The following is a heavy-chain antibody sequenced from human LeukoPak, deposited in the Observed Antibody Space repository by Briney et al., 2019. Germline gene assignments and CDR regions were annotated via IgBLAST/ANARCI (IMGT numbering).Heavy chain of an antibody. CDR3: ARFVYGGDAFDY. CDR1: GGSFSGYY. J-gene: IGHJ4*02. Sequence: PSETQSLTCAVYGGSFSGYYWSWIRQPPGKGLEWIGEINHSGSTNYNPSLKSRVTISVDTSKNQFSLKLSSVTAADTAVYYCARFVYGGDAFDYWGQGTLVTVSS. D-gene: IGHD4-23*01. V-gene: IGHV4-34*01. CDR2: INHSGST.